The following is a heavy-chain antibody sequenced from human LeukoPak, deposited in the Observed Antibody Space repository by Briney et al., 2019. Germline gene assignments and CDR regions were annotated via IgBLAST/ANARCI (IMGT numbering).Heavy chain of an antibody. D-gene: IGHD3-3*01. CDR3: ARDHQTYDFWSGYPYYGMDV. Sequence: PGTSLRLSCAASGFTFSSYAMSWVRQAPGKGLEWVSAISGSGGSTYYADSVKGRFTISRDNSKNTLYLQMNSLRAEDTAVYYCARDHQTYDFWSGYPYYGMDVWGQGTTVTVSS. V-gene: IGHV3-23*01. J-gene: IGHJ6*02. CDR1: GFTFSSYA. CDR2: ISGSGGST.